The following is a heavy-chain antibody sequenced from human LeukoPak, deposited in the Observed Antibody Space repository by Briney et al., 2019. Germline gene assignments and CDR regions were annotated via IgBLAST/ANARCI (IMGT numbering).Heavy chain of an antibody. D-gene: IGHD6-13*01. CDR3: AKDTPYSSSLNSDLY. J-gene: IGHJ4*02. V-gene: IGHV3-53*01. CDR1: GFTVSSNY. CDR2: IYSGGST. Sequence: PPGGSLRLSCAASGFTVSSNYMSWVRQAPGKGLEWVSVIYSGGSTCYADSVKGRFTISRDNSKNTLYLQMNSLRAEDTAVYYCAKDTPYSSSLNSDLYWGQGTLVTVSS.